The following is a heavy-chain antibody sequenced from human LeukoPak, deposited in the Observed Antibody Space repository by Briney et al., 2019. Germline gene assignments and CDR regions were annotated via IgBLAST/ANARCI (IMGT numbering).Heavy chain of an antibody. CDR3: ARRLGYFDY. CDR1: GGSISSYY. J-gene: IGHJ4*02. Sequence: SETLSLTCPVSGGSISSYYWSWIRQPPGKGLEWIGYIYTSGSTNYNPSLKSRVTISVDTSKNQFSLKLSSLTAADTAVYYCARRLGYFDYWGQGTLVTVSS. CDR2: IYTSGST. V-gene: IGHV4-4*09.